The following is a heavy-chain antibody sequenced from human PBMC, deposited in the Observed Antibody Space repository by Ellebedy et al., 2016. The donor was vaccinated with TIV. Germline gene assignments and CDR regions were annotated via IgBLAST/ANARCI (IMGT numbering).Heavy chain of an antibody. J-gene: IGHJ4*02. V-gene: IGHV3-23*01. CDR2: LTADDRST. CDR1: GFSLSNSF. Sequence: GESLKISXAASGFSLSNSFMSWIRQAPGKGLEWVSTLTADDRSTYFADFVKGRFTISRDNSKNTVYLQMNSLRSEDTAVYYCRPGHYSDAWGQGTLVTVSS. CDR3: RPGHYSDA.